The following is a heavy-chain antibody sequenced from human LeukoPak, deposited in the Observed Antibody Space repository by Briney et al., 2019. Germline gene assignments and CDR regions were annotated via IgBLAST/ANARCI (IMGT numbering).Heavy chain of an antibody. V-gene: IGHV3-30*01. D-gene: IGHD6-13*01. CDR2: ISYDGSNK. J-gene: IGHJ5*02. CDR1: GFTFSSYA. CDR3: ARDGSAAGIYNWFDP. Sequence: PGGSLRLSCAASGFTFSSYAMHWVRQAPGKGLEWVAVISYDGSNKYYADSVKGRFTISRDNSKNTLYLQMNSLRAEDTAVHYCARDGSAAGIYNWFDPWGQGTLVTVSS.